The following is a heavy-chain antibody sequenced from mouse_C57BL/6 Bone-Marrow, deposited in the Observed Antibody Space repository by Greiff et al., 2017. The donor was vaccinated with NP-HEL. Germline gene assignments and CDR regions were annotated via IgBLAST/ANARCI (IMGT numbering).Heavy chain of an antibody. J-gene: IGHJ4*01. CDR1: GFTFSDYG. V-gene: IGHV5-17*01. CDR2: ISSGSSTI. D-gene: IGHD2-2*01. Sequence: EVHLVESGGGLVKPGGSLKLSCAASGFTFSDYGMHWVRQAPEKGLEWVAYISSGSSTIYYAATVKGRFTISRDNAKNTLFLQMTSLRAEDTAMYYCAIWLRRNAMDYWGQGTSVTVSS. CDR3: AIWLRRNAMDY.